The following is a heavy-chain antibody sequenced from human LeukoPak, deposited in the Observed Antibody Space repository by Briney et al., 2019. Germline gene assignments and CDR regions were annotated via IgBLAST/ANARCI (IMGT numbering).Heavy chain of an antibody. D-gene: IGHD4-23*01. CDR3: ANTVSNYGGAFDI. J-gene: IGHJ3*02. Sequence: GRSLRLSCAASGFTFSSYGMHWVRQAPGKGLEWVAVISYDGSNKHYANSVKGRFTISRDNSKNTLYLQMNSLRAEDTAVYYCANTVSNYGGAFDIWGQGTVVTVSS. CDR1: GFTFSSYG. V-gene: IGHV3-30*18. CDR2: ISYDGSNK.